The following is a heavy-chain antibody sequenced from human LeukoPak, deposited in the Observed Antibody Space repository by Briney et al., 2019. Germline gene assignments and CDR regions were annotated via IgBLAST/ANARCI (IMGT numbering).Heavy chain of an antibody. CDR1: GFSFSRYS. CDR2: IGSNRRYI. J-gene: IGHJ4*02. CDR3: ARDVGSGSYSASDY. V-gene: IGHV3-21*01. Sequence: GGSLRLSCAASGFSFSRYSVDWVRQAPGKGLEWVSFIGSNRRYIYYADSVKGRFTISRADAKNSLYLQMNSLRAEDTAVYYCARDVGSGSYSASDYWGQGTLVTVSS. D-gene: IGHD3-10*01.